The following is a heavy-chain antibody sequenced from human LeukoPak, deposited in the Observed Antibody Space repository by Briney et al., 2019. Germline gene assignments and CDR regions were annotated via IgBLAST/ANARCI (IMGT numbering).Heavy chain of an antibody. CDR3: ARFTDSSSWYPSPSYYYFDY. J-gene: IGHJ4*02. Sequence: GGCLRLSCAASGFTFSSYEMNWVRQAPGKGLEWVSYISSSGSTIYYADSVKGRFTISRDNAKNSLYLQMNSLRAEDTAVYYCARFTDSSSWYPSPSYYYFDYWGQGTLVTVSS. CDR2: ISSSGSTI. V-gene: IGHV3-48*03. CDR1: GFTFSSYE. D-gene: IGHD6-13*01.